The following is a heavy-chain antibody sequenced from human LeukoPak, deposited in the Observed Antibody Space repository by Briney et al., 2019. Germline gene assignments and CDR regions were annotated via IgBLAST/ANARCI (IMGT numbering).Heavy chain of an antibody. V-gene: IGHV4-59*01. J-gene: IGHJ5*02. CDR2: IYYSGST. CDR1: GGSISSYY. CDR3: AREQMTTVTTRGDWFDP. D-gene: IGHD4-17*01. Sequence: SETLSFTCTVSGGSISSYYWSWIRQPPGKGLEWIGYIYYSGSTNYNPSLKSRVTISVDTSKNQFSLKLSSVTAADTAVYYCAREQMTTVTTRGDWFDPWGQGTLVTVSS.